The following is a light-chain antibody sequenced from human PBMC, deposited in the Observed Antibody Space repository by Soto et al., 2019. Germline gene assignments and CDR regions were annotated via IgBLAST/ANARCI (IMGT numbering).Light chain of an antibody. CDR2: EDI. CDR1: SSDIGRYNL. V-gene: IGLV2-23*01. CDR3: CSYAGGASVV. Sequence: QSVLTQPAAVSGSPGQSITISCTGTSSDIGRYNLVSWCRQHPGKAPKLIIYEDIERPSGVSDRFSGSKSGNTASLTISGLQTEDEADYYCCSYAGGASVVFGGGTKLTVL. J-gene: IGLJ2*01.